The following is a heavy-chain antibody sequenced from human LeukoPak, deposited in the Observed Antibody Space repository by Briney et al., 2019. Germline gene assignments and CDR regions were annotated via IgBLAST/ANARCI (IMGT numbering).Heavy chain of an antibody. Sequence: SETLSLTCTVSGGSTSSYYWSWIRQPPGKGQEWIGHVYYKGSTNYNPSLKSRVTISVDTSKNQFSLKLSSVTAADTAVYYCARDPGEFGDYYYYMDVWGKGTTVTVSS. V-gene: IGHV4-59*13. CDR2: VYYKGST. CDR3: ARDPGEFGDYYYYMDV. D-gene: IGHD2/OR15-2a*01. CDR1: GGSTSSYY. J-gene: IGHJ6*03.